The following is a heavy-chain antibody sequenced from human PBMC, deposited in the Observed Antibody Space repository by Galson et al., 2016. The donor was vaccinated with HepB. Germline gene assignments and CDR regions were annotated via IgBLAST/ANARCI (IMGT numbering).Heavy chain of an antibody. V-gene: IGHV3-48*02. CDR2: ISRSTPTI. Sequence: SLRLSCAASGFIFSSYSMNWVRQAPGKGLEWVSYISRSTPTIYYADSVKGRFTVSRDNAKNSLCLQMNNLRDEDTAVYYCARDPHALDFWGQRTLVTVSS. CDR3: ARDPHALDF. CDR1: GFIFSSYS. J-gene: IGHJ4*02.